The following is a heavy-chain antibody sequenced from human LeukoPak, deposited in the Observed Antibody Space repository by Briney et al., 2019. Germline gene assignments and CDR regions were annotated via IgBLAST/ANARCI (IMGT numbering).Heavy chain of an antibody. CDR1: GFTFSNAW. Sequence: KPGGSLRLSFAASGFTFSNAWMSWVRQAPGKGLEWVARIKSKTDGGTTDYAAPVKGRFTISRDDSKNTLYLQMNSLKTEDTAVYYCTTGQAHPEGGTMTRFDYWGQGTLVTVSS. J-gene: IGHJ4*02. V-gene: IGHV3-15*01. CDR3: TTGQAHPEGGTMTRFDY. CDR2: IKSKTDGGTT. D-gene: IGHD3-22*01.